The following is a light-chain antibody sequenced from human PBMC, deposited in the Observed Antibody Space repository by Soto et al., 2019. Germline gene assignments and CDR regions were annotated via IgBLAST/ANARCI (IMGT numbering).Light chain of an antibody. J-gene: IGLJ1*01. V-gene: IGLV1-40*01. CDR3: LVWESSSDQYV. CDR1: SSNLGAGYD. Sequence: QSVLTQPPSVSGAPGQRVTISCTGNSSNLGAGYDVHWYQQLPGAAPKLVIFGNRNRPSGVPERFSGSKSGTSASLAITGLQAEDEADYYCLVWESSSDQYVFGTGTKLTVL. CDR2: GNR.